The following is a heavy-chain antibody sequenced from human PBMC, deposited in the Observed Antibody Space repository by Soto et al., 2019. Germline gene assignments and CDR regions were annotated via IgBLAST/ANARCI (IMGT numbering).Heavy chain of an antibody. CDR2: IYYSGST. CDR3: ATSTTSYYYYGMDV. J-gene: IGHJ6*02. Sequence: LSLTCTVSGXSISSSSYYWGWIRQPPGKGLEWIGSIYYSGSTYYNPSLKSRVTISVDTSKNQFSLKLSSVTAADTAVYYCATSTTSYYYYGMDVWGQGTTVTVSS. V-gene: IGHV4-39*01. D-gene: IGHD4-17*01. CDR1: GXSISSSSYY.